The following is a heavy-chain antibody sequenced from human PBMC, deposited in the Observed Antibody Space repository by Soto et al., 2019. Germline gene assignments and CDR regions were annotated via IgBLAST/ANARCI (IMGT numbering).Heavy chain of an antibody. CDR3: VRLNGWTLDY. Sequence: GGSLRLSCAASGFTFSRDGMHWVSQAPGKGLEYVAIIWFDGSNQYYADSVKGRFTISRDNSKNMLYLQMNSLRAEDTAVYYCVRLNGWTLDYWGQGTLVTVSS. J-gene: IGHJ4*02. D-gene: IGHD2-15*01. CDR1: GFTFSRDG. V-gene: IGHV3-33*01. CDR2: IWFDGSNQ.